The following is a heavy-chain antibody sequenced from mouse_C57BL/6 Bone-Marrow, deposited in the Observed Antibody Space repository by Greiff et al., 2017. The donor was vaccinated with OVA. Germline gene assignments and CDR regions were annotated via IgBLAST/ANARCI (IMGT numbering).Heavy chain of an antibody. D-gene: IGHD2-1*01. J-gene: IGHJ4*01. CDR3: TRLLDAMDY. CDR1: GFTFSSYA. V-gene: IGHV5-9-1*02. Sequence: DVMLVESGEGLVKPGGSLKLSCAASGFTFSSYAMSWVRQTPEKRLEWVAYISSGGDYIYYADTVKGRFTISRDNARNTLYLQIGSLKSEDTAMYYCTRLLDAMDYWGQGTSVTVSS. CDR2: ISSGGDYI.